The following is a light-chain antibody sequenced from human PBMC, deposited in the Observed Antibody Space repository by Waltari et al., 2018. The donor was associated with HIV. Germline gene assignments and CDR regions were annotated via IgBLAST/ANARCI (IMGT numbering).Light chain of an antibody. V-gene: IGLV3-1*01. CDR1: HLGRNY. CDR2: EDN. J-gene: IGLJ2*01. Sequence: SYDLTQPPSLSVSPGHAAIITCPGDHLGRNYVCWYMQKPGQAPILVIYEDNKRPSGFPERFSGSNSGHTATLTIGGTHPTDEADYYCQAWDSSPPVLFGGGTKLTV. CDR3: QAWDSSPPVL.